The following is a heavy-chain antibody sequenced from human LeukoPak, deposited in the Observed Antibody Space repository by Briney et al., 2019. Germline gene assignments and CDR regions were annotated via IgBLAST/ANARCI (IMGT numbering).Heavy chain of an antibody. D-gene: IGHD1-7*01. Sequence: ASVKVPCKASGYTFTGYYMHWVPQSPGQGLECMGWINPNSGGTNYAQKFQGRVTMTRDTSISTAYMELSRLRSDDTAVYYCARDRRLNWNYRGNWFDPWGQGTLVTVSS. J-gene: IGHJ5*02. CDR2: INPNSGGT. CDR3: ARDRRLNWNYRGNWFDP. CDR1: GYTFTGYY. V-gene: IGHV1-2*02.